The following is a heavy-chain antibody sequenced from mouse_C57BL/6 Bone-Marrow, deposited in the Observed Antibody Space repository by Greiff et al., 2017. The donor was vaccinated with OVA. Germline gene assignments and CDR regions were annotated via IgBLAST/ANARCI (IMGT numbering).Heavy chain of an antibody. CDR3: ARGSIFAY. V-gene: IGHV1-42*01. CDR2: INPSTGGT. Sequence: EVKLVESGPELVKPGASVKISCKASGYSFTGYYMNWVKQSPEKSLEWIGEINPSTGGTTYNQKFKAKATLTVDKSSSTAYMQLKSLTSEDSAVYYCARGSIFAYWGQGTLVTVSA. J-gene: IGHJ3*01. CDR1: GYSFTGYY. D-gene: IGHD1-1*01.